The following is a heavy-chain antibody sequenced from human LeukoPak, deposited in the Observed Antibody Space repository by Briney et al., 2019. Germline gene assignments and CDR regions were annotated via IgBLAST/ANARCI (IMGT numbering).Heavy chain of an antibody. CDR1: GYSFNIYE. J-gene: IGHJ5*02. Sequence: ASVKVSCKTSGYSFNIYEINWVRQATGQGLEWMGWVNPNSGDTDYAQKFQGRLTMTRNTSISTAYMELSGLRLEDTAVYYCSRGPRFDPWGQGSQVTVSS. CDR3: SRGPRFDP. CDR2: VNPNSGDT. V-gene: IGHV1-8*01.